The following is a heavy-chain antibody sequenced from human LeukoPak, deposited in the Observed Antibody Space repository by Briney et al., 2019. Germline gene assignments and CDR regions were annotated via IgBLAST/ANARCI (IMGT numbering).Heavy chain of an antibody. D-gene: IGHD6-6*01. CDR2: INHSGST. CDR1: GGSFSGYY. J-gene: IGHJ4*02. V-gene: IGHV4-34*01. CDR3: ASAYSSSSRDVDY. Sequence: PSETLSLTCAVYGGSFSGYYWSWIRQPPGKGLEWIGEINHSGSTNYNPSLKSRVTISVDTSKNQFSLKLSSVTAADTAVYHCASAYSSSSRDVDYWGQGTLVTVSS.